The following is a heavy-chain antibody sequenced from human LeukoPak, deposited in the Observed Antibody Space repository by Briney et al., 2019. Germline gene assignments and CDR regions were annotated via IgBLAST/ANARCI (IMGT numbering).Heavy chain of an antibody. V-gene: IGHV3-48*03. CDR1: GFTFSSYE. Sequence: PGGSLRLSCAASGFTFSSYEMNWVRQAPGKGLEWVSYISSSGSTIYYADSVKGRFTISRDNAKNSLYLQMNSLRAEDTAVYYCPRVHEYYYDSSGYLSNYFDYWGQGTLVTVSS. J-gene: IGHJ4*02. CDR3: PRVHEYYYDSSGYLSNYFDY. CDR2: ISSSGSTI. D-gene: IGHD3-22*01.